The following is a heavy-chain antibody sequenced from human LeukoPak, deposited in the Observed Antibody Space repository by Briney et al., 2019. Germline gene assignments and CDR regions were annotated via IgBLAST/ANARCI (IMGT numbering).Heavy chain of an antibody. CDR3: AREASSEYSSGWYFDY. CDR2: ISYDGSNK. J-gene: IGHJ4*02. Sequence: GRSLRLSCAASGFTFSSYAMHWVRQAPGKGLEWVAVISYDGSNKYYADSVKGRFTISRDNSKNTLYLQMNSLRAEDTAVYYCAREASSEYSSGWYFDYWGQGTLVTVSS. V-gene: IGHV3-30*14. CDR1: GFTFSSYA. D-gene: IGHD6-19*01.